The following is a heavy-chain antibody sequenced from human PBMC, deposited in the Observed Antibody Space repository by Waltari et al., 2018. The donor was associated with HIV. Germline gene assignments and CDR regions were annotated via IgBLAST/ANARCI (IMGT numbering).Heavy chain of an antibody. V-gene: IGHV4-39*01. CDR1: GGSVIHSDYY. CDR2: IYYTGTT. J-gene: IGHJ6*02. CDR3: ARRPRMAAFYLYYGMDV. Sequence: QLQLQQSGPGLVKPSETPSLPCTVSGGSVIHSDYYCDFIRQSPGKGLEWIGNIYYTGTTFYNPSLKSRVTMSADLSRNQFSLRLNSVTAADTAIYYCARRPRMAAFYLYYGMDVWGQGTTVTVSS. D-gene: IGHD2-8*01.